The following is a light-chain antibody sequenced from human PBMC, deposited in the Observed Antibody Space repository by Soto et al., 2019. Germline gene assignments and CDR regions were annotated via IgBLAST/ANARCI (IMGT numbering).Light chain of an antibody. J-gene: IGLJ1*01. V-gene: IGLV2-14*01. CDR3: SSYTRSSTLDV. Sequence: QSALTQPASVSGSPGQSITISCTGTSSDVGGYNYVSWYQQHPGKAPKLMIYEVSNRPSGVSNRFSGSKSCNTASLTISGLQADDEADYYCSSYTRSSTLDVFGTGTKLTVL. CDR2: EVS. CDR1: SSDVGGYNY.